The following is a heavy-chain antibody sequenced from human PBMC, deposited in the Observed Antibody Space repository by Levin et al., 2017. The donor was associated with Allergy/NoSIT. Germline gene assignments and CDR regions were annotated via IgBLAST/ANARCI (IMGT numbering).Heavy chain of an antibody. J-gene: IGHJ4*02. Sequence: PSQTLSLTCVVSGLTFSSAAMSWVRQAPGKGLEWVSSISPGGDYIYYADSVEGRFTISRDNSKSTVFLQMNSLRAEDTAVYYCAKSKWELLGDYWGQGTLVTVSS. CDR2: ISPGGDYI. CDR1: GLTFSSAA. D-gene: IGHD1-26*01. CDR3: AKSKWELLGDY. V-gene: IGHV3-23*01.